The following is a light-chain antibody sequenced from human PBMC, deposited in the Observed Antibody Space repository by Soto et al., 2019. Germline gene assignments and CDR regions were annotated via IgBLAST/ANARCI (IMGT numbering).Light chain of an antibody. V-gene: IGKV1-39*01. Sequence: DSQMTQSPSSLSASVGDRVTITCRASQGISTYLNWYQQKPGKAPKLLIYAASSLQSGVPSRFSGSGSETDFTLTISSLQPEDFATYSCQHSTTWKFGQGTKVDIK. CDR3: QHSTTWK. CDR2: AAS. CDR1: QGISTY. J-gene: IGKJ1*01.